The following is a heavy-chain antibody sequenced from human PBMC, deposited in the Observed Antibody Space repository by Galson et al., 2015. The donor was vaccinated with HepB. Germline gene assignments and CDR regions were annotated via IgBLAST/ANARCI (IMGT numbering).Heavy chain of an antibody. J-gene: IGHJ4*02. CDR2: IIPILGIA. CDR3: AREPWDVYYYGSGSYYNDNYFDS. CDR1: GGTFSSYA. V-gene: IGHV1-69*10. D-gene: IGHD3-10*01. Sequence: SVKVSCKASGGTFSSYAISWVRQAPGQGLEWMGGIIPILGIANYAQKFQGRVTITADKSTSTAYMELSSLRSEDTAVYYCAREPWDVYYYGSGSYYNDNYFDSWGQGTLVTVSS.